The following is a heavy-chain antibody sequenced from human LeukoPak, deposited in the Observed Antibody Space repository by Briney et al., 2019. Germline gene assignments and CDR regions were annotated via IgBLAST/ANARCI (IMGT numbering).Heavy chain of an antibody. CDR3: ARGDLSSGYYL. J-gene: IGHJ5*02. CDR1: GGSLSGYY. V-gene: IGHV4-34*01. Sequence: KPSETLSLTCAVYGGSLSGYYWSWIRQPPGKGLEWIGEINHRGSTNYNPSLKSRVTISVDTSKNQFSLKLSSVTAADTAVYYCARGDLSSGYYLWGQGTLVTVSS. D-gene: IGHD3-22*01. CDR2: INHRGST.